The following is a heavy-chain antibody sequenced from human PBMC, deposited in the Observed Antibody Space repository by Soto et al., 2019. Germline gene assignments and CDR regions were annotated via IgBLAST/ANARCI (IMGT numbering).Heavy chain of an antibody. CDR1: GGSISSYY. CDR2: IHSSGST. CDR3: ARVPGP. V-gene: IGHV4-59*08. Sequence: SETLSLTCTVSGGSISSYYWSWIRQPPGKGLEWFGSIHSSGSTNYNPSLKSRVTISVDTSKNQFSLMLSSVTAADMAVYYCARVPGPWGQGTLVTVSS. J-gene: IGHJ5*02. D-gene: IGHD2-2*01.